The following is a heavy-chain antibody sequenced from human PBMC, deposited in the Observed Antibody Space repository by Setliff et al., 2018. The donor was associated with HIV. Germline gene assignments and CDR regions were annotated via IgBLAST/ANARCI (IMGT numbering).Heavy chain of an antibody. D-gene: IGHD1-20*01. J-gene: IGHJ4*02. CDR2: IYWDDDK. V-gene: IGHV2-5*02. CDR1: GFSLSTSGVG. CDR3: ARIPEYNRRYVGDYFDY. Sequence: SGPTLVNPTQTLTLTCTFSGFSLSTSGVGVGWIRQPPGKALEWLALIYWDDDKRYSPSLKSRLTITKDTSKNQVVLTMTNMDPVDTATYHCARIPEYNRRYVGDYFDYWGQGTLVTVSS.